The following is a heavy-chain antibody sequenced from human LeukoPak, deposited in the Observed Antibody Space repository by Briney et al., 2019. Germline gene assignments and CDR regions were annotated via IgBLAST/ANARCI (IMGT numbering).Heavy chain of an antibody. CDR1: GFTFSSYA. CDR3: AKDDGTYYYGSSGYYPFDY. J-gene: IGHJ4*02. CDR2: ISGSGGST. Sequence: GGSLRLSCAASGFTFSSYAMSWVRQAPGKGLEWVSAISGSGGSTYYADSVKGRFTISRDNSKNTLYLQMNSLRAEDTAVYYCAKDDGTYYYGSSGYYPFDYWGQGTLVTVSS. V-gene: IGHV3-23*01. D-gene: IGHD3-22*01.